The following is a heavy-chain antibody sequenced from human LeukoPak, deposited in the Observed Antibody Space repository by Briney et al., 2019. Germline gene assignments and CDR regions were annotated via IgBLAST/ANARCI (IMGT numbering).Heavy chain of an antibody. V-gene: IGHV3-30-3*01. CDR3: ARDGGSAAYDFDY. CDR2: ISYDGSNK. J-gene: IGHJ4*02. Sequence: GRSLRLSCAASGFTFSSYAMHWVRQAPGKGLDWVAVISYDGSNKYYADSVKGRFTISRDNSKNTLYLQMNSLRAEDTAVYYCARDGGSAAYDFDYWGQGTLVTVSS. D-gene: IGHD2-2*01. CDR1: GFTFSSYA.